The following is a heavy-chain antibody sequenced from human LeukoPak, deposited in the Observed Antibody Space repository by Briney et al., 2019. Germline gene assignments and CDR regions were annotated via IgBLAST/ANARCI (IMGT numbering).Heavy chain of an antibody. Sequence: PSETLSLSCTVSGGSISSYYWSWIRQPTGKGLEWIGYIYYSGSTNYNPSLKSRVTISVDTSKNQFSLKLSSVTAADTAVYYCARGLRGVIGYWGQGTLVTVSS. D-gene: IGHD3-10*01. CDR2: IYYSGST. CDR3: ARGLRGVIGY. V-gene: IGHV4-59*01. CDR1: GGSISSYY. J-gene: IGHJ4*02.